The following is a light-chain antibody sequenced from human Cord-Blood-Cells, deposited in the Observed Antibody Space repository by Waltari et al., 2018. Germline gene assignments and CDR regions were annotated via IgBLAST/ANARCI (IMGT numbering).Light chain of an antibody. CDR3: QQSYSTP. J-gene: IGKJ4*01. CDR2: AAS. CDR1: QSISSY. V-gene: IGKV1-39*01. Sequence: DIQMTQSPSSLSASVGDRVTITCRASQSISSYLNWYQQKPGKAPKLLIYAASSLHSGVPSRFSGSGSGTDFTLTISSLQPEDFATYYCQQSYSTPFGGGTKVEIK.